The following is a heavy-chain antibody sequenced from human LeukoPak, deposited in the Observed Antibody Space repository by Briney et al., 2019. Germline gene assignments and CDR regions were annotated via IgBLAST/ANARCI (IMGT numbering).Heavy chain of an antibody. CDR1: GGSISSSSYY. V-gene: IGHV4-39*01. Sequence: PSETLSLTCTVSGGSISSSSYYWGWIRQPPGNGLEWIGSIYYSGSTYYKPSLKSRVTISVDTTKNQFSLKLSSVTAAYTAVYYCARPTRYDFWSGYPGGAFDIWGQGTMVTVSS. D-gene: IGHD3-3*01. CDR3: ARPTRYDFWSGYPGGAFDI. J-gene: IGHJ3*02. CDR2: IYYSGST.